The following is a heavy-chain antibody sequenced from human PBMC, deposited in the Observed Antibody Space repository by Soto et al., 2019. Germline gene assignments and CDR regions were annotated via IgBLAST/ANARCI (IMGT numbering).Heavy chain of an antibody. J-gene: IGHJ1*01. CDR2: ISGSGGST. Sequence: GPLRLSCAASGFTFSSYAMSWVRQAPGKGLEWVSAISGSGGSTYYADSVKGRFTISRDNSKNTLYLQMNSLRAEDTAVYYCARDPHMITFGGVIAEYFQHWGQGTLVTVSS. CDR1: GFTFSSYA. D-gene: IGHD3-16*02. CDR3: ARDPHMITFGGVIAEYFQH. V-gene: IGHV3-23*01.